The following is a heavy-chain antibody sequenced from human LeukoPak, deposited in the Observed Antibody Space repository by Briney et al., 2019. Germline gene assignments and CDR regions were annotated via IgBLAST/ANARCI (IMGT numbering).Heavy chain of an antibody. CDR2: ISFDGNNK. V-gene: IGHV3-30*04. J-gene: IGHJ4*02. Sequence: GGSLRLSCAASGFSFNHYAMQWVRQPPGKGLEWVAVISFDGNNKFYADSVKGRFTISRDNSENTLYLQMNSLSAEDTAVYYCARDKPQSLEKRSGSGYWGQGALVTVSS. CDR1: GFSFNHYA. D-gene: IGHD3-16*02. CDR3: ARDKPQSLEKRSGSGY.